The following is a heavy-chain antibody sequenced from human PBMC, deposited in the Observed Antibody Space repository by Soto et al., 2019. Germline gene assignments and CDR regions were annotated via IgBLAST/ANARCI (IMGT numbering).Heavy chain of an antibody. D-gene: IGHD5-12*01. J-gene: IGHJ4*02. V-gene: IGHV1-18*04. CDR2: ISAYNGNT. CDR1: GYTFTSYG. Sequence: ASVKVSCKASGYTFTSYGISWVRQAPGQGLEWMGWISAYNGNTNYAQKLQGRVTMTTDTSTSTAYMELRSLRSDDTAVYYCARACGKRWLQPSGALGFDYWGQGTLVTVSS. CDR3: ARACGKRWLQPSGALGFDY.